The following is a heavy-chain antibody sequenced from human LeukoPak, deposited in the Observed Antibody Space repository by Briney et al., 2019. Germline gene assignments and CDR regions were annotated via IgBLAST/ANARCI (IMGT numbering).Heavy chain of an antibody. D-gene: IGHD6-19*01. CDR3: ARVLSFVSVAGSPTGY. CDR2: ISYDGSSE. J-gene: IGHJ4*02. CDR1: GFTFSTYA. V-gene: IGHV3-30-3*01. Sequence: GGSLRLSCAASGFTFSTYAMHWVRQAPGKGLECVASISYDGSSEYYADSVRGRFTISRDDSKNTLYLQMNSLRPEDTAVYYCARVLSFVSVAGSPTGYRGQGTLVTVSS.